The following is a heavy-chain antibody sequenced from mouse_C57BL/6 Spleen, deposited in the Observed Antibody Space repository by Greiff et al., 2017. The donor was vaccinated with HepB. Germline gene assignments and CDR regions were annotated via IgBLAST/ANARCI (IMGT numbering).Heavy chain of an antibody. CDR3: TRSGITRGFDY. D-gene: IGHD2-4*01. Sequence: VQLQQPGAELVKPGASVKLSCKASGYTFTSYWMHWVKQSPGQGLEWIGMIHPNSGSTNYNEKFKSKATLTVDKSSSTAYMQLSSLTSEDSAVYYSTRSGITRGFDYWGQGTTLTVSS. V-gene: IGHV1-64*01. J-gene: IGHJ2*01. CDR2: IHPNSGST. CDR1: GYTFTSYW.